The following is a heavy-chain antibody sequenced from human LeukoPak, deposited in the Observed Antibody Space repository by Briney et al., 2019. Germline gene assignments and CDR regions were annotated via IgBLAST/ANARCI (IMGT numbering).Heavy chain of an antibody. V-gene: IGHV3-23*01. D-gene: IGHD3-3*01. Sequence: PGGSLRLSCAASGFTFSSYAMSWVRQGPGKGLEWVSGISSGGKGTYYAVSVKGRYTISRDNSNNMLFLQMNSLRVEDTAAYYCAKDRDQSFWSGSGAFDIWGHGTMVTVSS. CDR2: ISSGGKGT. CDR3: AKDRDQSFWSGSGAFDI. CDR1: GFTFSSYA. J-gene: IGHJ3*02.